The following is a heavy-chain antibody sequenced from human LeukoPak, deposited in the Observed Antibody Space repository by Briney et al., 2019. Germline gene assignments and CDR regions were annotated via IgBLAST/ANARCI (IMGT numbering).Heavy chain of an antibody. CDR1: GESSFSSYH. Sequence: PSETLSLTCAVYGESSFSSYHWSWIRQTPGGALEWIGEINHSGYTNYNPSLKSRVTLSIDTSKNQFSLRLNSVTAADTAVYYCSRQVVGNGYWGQGTLVTVSS. CDR3: SRQVVGNGY. CDR2: INHSGYT. D-gene: IGHD3-22*01. J-gene: IGHJ4*02. V-gene: IGHV4-34*01.